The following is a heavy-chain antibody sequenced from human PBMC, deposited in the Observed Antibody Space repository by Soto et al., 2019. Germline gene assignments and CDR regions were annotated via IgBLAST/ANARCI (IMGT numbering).Heavy chain of an antibody. CDR1: GFTFNNYA. CDR2: ISATGGST. J-gene: IGHJ4*02. V-gene: IGHV3-23*01. Sequence: PGESLKISCAASGFTFNNYAVNWVRQAPGKGLEWVATISATGGSTYYADSVKGRFTISRDNSKNTLYLQMNGLRVEDTAVYYCAKDRLAGNFDYWGQGTQVTVSS. CDR3: AKDRLAGNFDY.